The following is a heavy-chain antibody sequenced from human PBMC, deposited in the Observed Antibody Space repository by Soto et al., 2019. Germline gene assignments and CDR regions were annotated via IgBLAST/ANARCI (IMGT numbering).Heavy chain of an antibody. CDR1: GGTFSSYA. J-gene: IGHJ6*02. Sequence: AASVKVSCKASGGTFSSYAISWVRQAPGQGLEWMGGIIPIFGTANYAQKFQGRVTITADESTSTAYMELSSLRSEDTAVYYCARPTSSIAVAGYYYYGMDVWGQGTTVTVSS. D-gene: IGHD6-19*01. CDR3: ARPTSSIAVAGYYYYGMDV. V-gene: IGHV1-69*13. CDR2: IIPIFGTA.